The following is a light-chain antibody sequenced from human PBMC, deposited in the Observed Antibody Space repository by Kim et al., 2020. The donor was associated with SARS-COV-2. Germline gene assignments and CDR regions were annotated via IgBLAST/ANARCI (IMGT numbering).Light chain of an antibody. Sequence: QRVTSACPGSSSNIGDNAVNWYQQLPGKAPKLLIYYDNLVPSGVSDRFSGSKSGTSASLAISGLQSEDEADYFCATWDDRLNAYVFGTGTKVTVL. CDR1: SSNIGDNA. J-gene: IGLJ1*01. V-gene: IGLV1-36*01. CDR2: YDN. CDR3: ATWDDRLNAYV.